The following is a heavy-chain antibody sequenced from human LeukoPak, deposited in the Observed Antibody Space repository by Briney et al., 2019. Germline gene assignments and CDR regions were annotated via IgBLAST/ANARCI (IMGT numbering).Heavy chain of an antibody. CDR1: SGSISTSNYY. D-gene: IGHD2/OR15-2a*01. CDR2: IFYSGST. V-gene: IGHV4-39*07. J-gene: IGHJ3*02. Sequence: SETLSLTCTVSSGSISTSNYYWGWVRQPPGKALEWIGNIFYSGSTYYSPSLKSRVTISVDKSKNQFSLKLSSVTAADTAVYYCARTVSLSHGAFDIWGQGTMVTVSS. CDR3: ARTVSLSHGAFDI.